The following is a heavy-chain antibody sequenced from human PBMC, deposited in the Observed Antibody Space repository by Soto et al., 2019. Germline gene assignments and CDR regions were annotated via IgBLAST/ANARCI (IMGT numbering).Heavy chain of an antibody. D-gene: IGHD6-13*01. CDR1: GGSFSGYY. CDR2: INHSGST. Sequence: SETLSLTCAVYGGSFSGYYWSWIRQPPGKGLEWIGEINHSGSTNYNPSLKSRVTISVDTSKNQFSLKLSSVTAADTAVYYCASAIAAATDYWGQGTLVTVSS. V-gene: IGHV4-34*01. CDR3: ASAIAAATDY. J-gene: IGHJ4*02.